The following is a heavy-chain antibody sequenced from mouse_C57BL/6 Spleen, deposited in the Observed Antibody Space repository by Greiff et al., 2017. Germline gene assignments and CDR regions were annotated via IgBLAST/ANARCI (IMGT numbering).Heavy chain of an antibody. CDR2: ISSGSSTI. V-gene: IGHV5-17*01. CDR1: GFTFSDYG. D-gene: IGHD2-5*01. CDR3: ARPGYSNYFDY. J-gene: IGHJ2*01. Sequence: EVKLVESGGGLVKPGGSLKLSCAASGFTFSDYGMHWVRQAPEKGLAWVAYISSGSSTIYYADTVKGRFTISRDNAKNTLFLQMTSLRSEDTAMYYCARPGYSNYFDYWGQGTTLTVSS.